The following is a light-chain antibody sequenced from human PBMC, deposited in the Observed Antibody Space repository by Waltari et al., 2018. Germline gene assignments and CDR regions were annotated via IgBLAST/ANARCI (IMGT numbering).Light chain of an antibody. Sequence: EIALTQAPGTLSLSPGARDTLSCRASQSVSRFLAWYQQKPGQAPRLLIYGASTRATGIPDRFSGSGSGTDFSLTISRLEPEDFAVYYCQKYDRLPATFGQGTKVEIK. CDR1: QSVSRF. J-gene: IGKJ1*01. V-gene: IGKV3-20*01. CDR3: QKYDRLPAT. CDR2: GAS.